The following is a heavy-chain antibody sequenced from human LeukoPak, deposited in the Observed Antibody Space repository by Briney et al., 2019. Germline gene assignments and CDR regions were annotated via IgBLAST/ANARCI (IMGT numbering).Heavy chain of an antibody. Sequence: GGSLRLSCAASGFTFSSYGMHWVRQAQGKGLEWVAVIWYDGSNKYYADSVKGRFTISRDNSKNTLYLQMNSPRAEDTAVYYCARSSSPTYYFDYWGQGTLVTVSS. J-gene: IGHJ4*02. CDR1: GFTFSSYG. V-gene: IGHV3-33*01. CDR3: ARSSSPTYYFDY. CDR2: IWYDGSNK. D-gene: IGHD6-13*01.